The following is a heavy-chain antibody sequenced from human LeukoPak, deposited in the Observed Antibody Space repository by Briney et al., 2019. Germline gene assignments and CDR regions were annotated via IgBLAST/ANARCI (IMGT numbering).Heavy chain of an antibody. J-gene: IGHJ4*02. D-gene: IGHD6-19*01. Sequence: GGSLRLSCAGSGFIFNNYAMHWVRQPPGKGLEWVSGISWNSGSIDYADSVKGRFTISRDNAKNSLYLQMNSLRAEDTAFYYCAKDNRRHYTSGPNPDSLHWGQGALVTVSS. V-gene: IGHV3-9*01. CDR2: ISWNSGSI. CDR1: GFIFNNYA. CDR3: AKDNRRHYTSGPNPDSLH.